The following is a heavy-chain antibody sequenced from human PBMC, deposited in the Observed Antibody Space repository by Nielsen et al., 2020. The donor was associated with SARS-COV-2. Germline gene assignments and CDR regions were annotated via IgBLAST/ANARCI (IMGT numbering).Heavy chain of an antibody. V-gene: IGHV1-46*01. CDR2: INPTNGGT. CDR3: ARDSSGTYRRVDY. J-gene: IGHJ4*02. D-gene: IGHD3-22*01. CDR1: GYTFTNNY. Sequence: ASVKVSCKASGYTFTNNYMLWVRQAPGQGPEWMGLINPTNGGTTYVQKFLGRVTMTRDTSTSTVYMELSSLRSDDTAVYYCARDSSGTYRRVDYWGQGTLVTVSS.